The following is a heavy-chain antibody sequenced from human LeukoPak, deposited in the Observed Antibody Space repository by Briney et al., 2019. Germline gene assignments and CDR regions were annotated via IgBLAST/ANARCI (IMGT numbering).Heavy chain of an antibody. CDR2: FYYGGSS. J-gene: IGHJ4*02. CDR1: GVSISSSVYY. V-gene: IGHV4-39*01. CDR3: ASPGLRFDY. D-gene: IGHD3-16*01. Sequence: SETLSLTFTVSGVSISSSVYYWGWIRQPPGKGLQWIGSFYYGGSSYYNPYLKSRVTISVDTSKNQFSLKLSSVTAADTAVYYCASPGLRFDYWGQGTLVTVSS.